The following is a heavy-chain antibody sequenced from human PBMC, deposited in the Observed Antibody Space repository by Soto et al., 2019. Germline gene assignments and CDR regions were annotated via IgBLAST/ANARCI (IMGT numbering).Heavy chain of an antibody. CDR3: ARVTYGAMPPGTYYYYGMDV. V-gene: IGHV1-69*13. CDR1: GGTFSSYA. D-gene: IGHD2-2*01. CDR2: IIPIFGTA. Sequence: RASVKVSCKASGGTFSSYAISWVRQAPGQGLEWMGGIIPIFGTANYAQKFQGRVTITADESTSTAYMELSSLRSEDTAVYYCARVTYGAMPPGTYYYYGMDVWGQGTTVTVSS. J-gene: IGHJ6*02.